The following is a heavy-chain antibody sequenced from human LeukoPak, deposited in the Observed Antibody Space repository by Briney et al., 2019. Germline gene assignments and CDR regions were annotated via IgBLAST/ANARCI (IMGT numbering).Heavy chain of an antibody. V-gene: IGHV4-34*01. Sequence: SETLSPTCTVYGGSFSGYYWSWILQPPGKGLEWIEEINHSGSTNYNTSLKIRVTISVDTSKNQFSLKPSSVTAADTAVYYCARGKPPWRLVPFDYWGQGTLVTVSS. J-gene: IGHJ4*02. CDR2: INHSGST. D-gene: IGHD6-6*01. CDR1: GGSFSGYY. CDR3: ARGKPPWRLVPFDY.